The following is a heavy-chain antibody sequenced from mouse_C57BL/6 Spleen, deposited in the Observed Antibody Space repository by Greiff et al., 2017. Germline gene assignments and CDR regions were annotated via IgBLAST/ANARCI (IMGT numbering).Heavy chain of an antibody. CDR1: GFTFSSYA. Sequence: DVMLVESGGGLVKPGGSLKLSCAASGFTFSSYAMSWVRQTPEKRLEWVATISDGGSYTYYPDNVKGRFTISRDNAKNNLYLQMSHLKSEDTAMYYWARDPSTYDWYFDVWGTGTTVTVSS. CDR3: ARDPSTYDWYFDV. J-gene: IGHJ1*03. D-gene: IGHD5-1*01. V-gene: IGHV5-4*01. CDR2: ISDGGSYT.